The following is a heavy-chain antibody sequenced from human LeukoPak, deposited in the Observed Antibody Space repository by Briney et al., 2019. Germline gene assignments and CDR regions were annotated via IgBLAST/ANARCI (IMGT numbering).Heavy chain of an antibody. CDR2: INPNSGGT. D-gene: IGHD3-10*01. Sequence: ASVKVSCKASGYTFTRYSISWVRQAPGQGLEWMGWINPNSGGTNYAQKFQGRVTMTRDTSISTAYMELSRLRSDDTAVYYCARVWRFGEIRDAFDIWGQGTMVTVSS. CDR1: GYTFTRYS. CDR3: ARVWRFGEIRDAFDI. V-gene: IGHV1-2*02. J-gene: IGHJ3*02.